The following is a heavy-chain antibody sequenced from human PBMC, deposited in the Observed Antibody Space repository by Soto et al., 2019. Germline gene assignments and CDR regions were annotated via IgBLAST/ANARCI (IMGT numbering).Heavy chain of an antibody. Sequence: SETLSLTCTVSGGSISSNYWTWIWQPPGKGLEWIGYAYNSGSTNYNPSLKSRVTISEDTSKSQFSLKVNSMTAADTAVYYCARYRREAVAGYTLDNWGQGILVTVSS. V-gene: IGHV4-59*01. CDR2: AYNSGST. D-gene: IGHD6-13*01. CDR3: ARYRREAVAGYTLDN. CDR1: GGSISSNY. J-gene: IGHJ4*02.